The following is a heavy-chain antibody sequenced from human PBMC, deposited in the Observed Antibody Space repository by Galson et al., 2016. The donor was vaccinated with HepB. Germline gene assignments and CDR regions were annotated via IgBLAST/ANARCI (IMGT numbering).Heavy chain of an antibody. CDR2: MWFDGSND. D-gene: IGHD3-16*01. CDR3: ARAGMGTHRRYYGMDV. V-gene: IGHV3-33*01. J-gene: IGHJ6*02. Sequence: SLRLSCAASGFSLRSYGMHWVRQAPGKGLESVAVMWFDGSNDHYAASVKGRFTISRDISKSTVYLQMDRLRVEDTAVYYCARAGMGTHRRYYGMDVWGQGTTVTVSS. CDR1: GFSLRSYG.